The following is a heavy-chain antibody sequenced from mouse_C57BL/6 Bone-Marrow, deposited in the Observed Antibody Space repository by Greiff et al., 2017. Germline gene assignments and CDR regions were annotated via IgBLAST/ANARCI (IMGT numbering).Heavy chain of an antibody. CDR1: GFTFSSYG. J-gene: IGHJ3*01. Sequence: EVKLMESGGDLVKPGGSLKLSCAASGFTFSSYGMSWVRQTPDKRLEWVAIISSGGSYTYYPDSVKGRFTISRDNAKNTLYLQMSSLKSEDTAMYYCARGGGYWFAYWGQGTLVTVSA. D-gene: IGHD1-1*02. CDR2: ISSGGSYT. CDR3: ARGGGYWFAY. V-gene: IGHV5-6*02.